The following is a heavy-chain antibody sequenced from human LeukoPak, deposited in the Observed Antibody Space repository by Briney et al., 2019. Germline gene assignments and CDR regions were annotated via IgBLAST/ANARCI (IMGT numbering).Heavy chain of an antibody. J-gene: IGHJ6*02. CDR1: GFTFSSYA. CDR2: ISGSGGST. V-gene: IGHV3-23*01. Sequence: GGSLRLSCAASGFTFSSYAMSWVRQAPGKGLEWASAISGSGGSTYYADSVKGRFTISRDNSKNTLYLQMNSLRAEDTAVYYCAKAREWLYNYYYYGMDVWGQGTTVTVSS. D-gene: IGHD3-3*01. CDR3: AKAREWLYNYYYYGMDV.